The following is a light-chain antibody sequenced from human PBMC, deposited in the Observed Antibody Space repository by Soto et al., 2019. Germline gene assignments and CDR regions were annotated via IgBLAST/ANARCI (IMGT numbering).Light chain of an antibody. CDR3: QQYYSFPYT. Sequence: VIWMTQSPSLLSASTGDRVTISCGRSQGINSYLAWYQQKPGKAPELLIYAASTLQSGVPSRFSGSGSGTDFTLTISCLQSEDFATYYCQQYYSFPYTFGQGTKVDIK. CDR1: QGINSY. J-gene: IGKJ2*01. CDR2: AAS. V-gene: IGKV1D-8*01.